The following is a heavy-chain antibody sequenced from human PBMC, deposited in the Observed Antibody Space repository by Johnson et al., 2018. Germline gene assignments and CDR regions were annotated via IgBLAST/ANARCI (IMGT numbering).Heavy chain of an antibody. CDR3: ARWEVAGYCSSDTCYSPFDI. V-gene: IGHV1-46*01. CDR2: INPSGGGT. CDR1: GDTFTSYY. J-gene: IGHJ3*02. Sequence: QVQLVQSGAEVKKPGASVKVSCKPSGDTFTSYYIHWVRQAPGQGLEWMGVINPSGGGTNYAQKFQGRVTMTLDTSTSTVWMDLSRLRTEGTAVYFCARWEVAGYCSSDTCYSPFDIWGQGTMVTVSS. D-gene: IGHD2-15*01.